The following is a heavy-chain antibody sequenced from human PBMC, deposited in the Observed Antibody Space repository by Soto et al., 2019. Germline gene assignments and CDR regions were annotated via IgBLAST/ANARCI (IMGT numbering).Heavy chain of an antibody. D-gene: IGHD3-10*01. CDR2: IYYSGST. Sequence: SETLSLTCTVSGGSISSYYWSWIRQPPGKGLEWIGYIYYSGSTNYNPSLKSRVTISVDTSKNQFSLKLSSVTAADTAVYYCARDYYGSGRGIFDYWGQGTLVTVSS. CDR1: GGSISSYY. V-gene: IGHV4-59*01. J-gene: IGHJ4*02. CDR3: ARDYYGSGRGIFDY.